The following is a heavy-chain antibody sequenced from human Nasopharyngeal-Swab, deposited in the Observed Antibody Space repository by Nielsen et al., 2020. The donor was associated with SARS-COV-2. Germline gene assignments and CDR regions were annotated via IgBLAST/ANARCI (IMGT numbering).Heavy chain of an antibody. Sequence: GGSLRLSCGASGSGFTFSNHVMSWVRQAPGRGLEWVSAISGRGGKTYYADSVKGRFTVSRDNSKNTVFLEMNSLRVEDTTVYYCAKMEGFIPLSNTWSRFDPWGQGTLVTVSS. CDR1: GSGFTFSNHV. V-gene: IGHV3-23*01. D-gene: IGHD2/OR15-2a*01. CDR2: ISGRGGKT. CDR3: AKMEGFIPLSNTWSRFDP. J-gene: IGHJ5*02.